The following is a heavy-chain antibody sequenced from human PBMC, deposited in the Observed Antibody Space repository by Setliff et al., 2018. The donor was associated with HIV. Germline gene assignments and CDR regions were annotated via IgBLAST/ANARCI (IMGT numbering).Heavy chain of an antibody. Sequence: SETLSLTCTVSGGSISNHYWSWIRQPPGKGLEWIGYIYYSGSTNYNPSLKSRVTISVDTSKNQFSLNLSSVTVADTAVYYCARHISDFWSNYQTPFDYWGQGTLVTVSS. J-gene: IGHJ4*02. CDR3: ARHISDFWSNYQTPFDY. CDR2: IYYSGST. V-gene: IGHV4-59*08. D-gene: IGHD3-3*01. CDR1: GGSISNHY.